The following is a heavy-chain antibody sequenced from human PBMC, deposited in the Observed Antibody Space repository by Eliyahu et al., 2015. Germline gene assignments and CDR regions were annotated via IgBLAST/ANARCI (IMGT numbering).Heavy chain of an antibody. CDR2: INAGNGNT. CDR3: ARETTLTPHGY. Sequence: QLVQSGAEVKKPGASVKVSCKASGYTFTSYIIHWVRQAPGQRLEWMGWINAGNGNTKYSQKFQGRVTITRDTSASTAYMELSSLRSEDTAVYYCARETTLTPHGYWGQGTPVTVSS. J-gene: IGHJ4*02. V-gene: IGHV1-3*01. D-gene: IGHD4-11*01. CDR1: GYTFTSYI.